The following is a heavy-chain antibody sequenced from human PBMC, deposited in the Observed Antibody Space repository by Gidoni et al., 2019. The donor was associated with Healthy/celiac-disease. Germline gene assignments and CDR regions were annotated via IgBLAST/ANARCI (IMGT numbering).Heavy chain of an antibody. Sequence: EVQLVESGGGLVKPGGSLRLSCAASGFTFSSYSMNWVRQAPGTGLEWVAAISSSSSYIYYADSVKGRVTISRDNAKNSLYLQMNSLRAEDTAVYYCARAINDYDILTGYTDYWGQGTLVTVSS. J-gene: IGHJ4*02. V-gene: IGHV3-21*01. CDR2: ISSSSSYI. CDR3: ARAINDYDILTGYTDY. D-gene: IGHD3-9*01. CDR1: GFTFSSYS.